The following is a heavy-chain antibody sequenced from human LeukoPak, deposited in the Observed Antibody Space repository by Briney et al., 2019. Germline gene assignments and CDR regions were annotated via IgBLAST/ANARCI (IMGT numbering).Heavy chain of an antibody. CDR1: GFTFSGYA. V-gene: IGHV3-23*01. CDR3: AKGYDFWSGGIDY. Sequence: PGGSLRLSCAASGFTFSGYAIAWVRQAPGKGLEWVSGISGSGGSTFYADSVKGRFTISRDNSKNTLYLQMSNLRAEDTAVYYCAKGYDFWSGGIDYWGQGTLVTVSS. D-gene: IGHD3-3*01. J-gene: IGHJ4*02. CDR2: ISGSGGST.